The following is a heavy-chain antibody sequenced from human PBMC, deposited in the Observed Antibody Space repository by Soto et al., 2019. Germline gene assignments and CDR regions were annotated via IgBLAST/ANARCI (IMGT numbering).Heavy chain of an antibody. J-gene: IGHJ5*02. CDR2: ISSGGVYI. D-gene: IGHD1-26*01. Sequence: EVQIVESGGGLVQPGGSLRLSCNFTFSMYSMDWVRQAPGKGLEWVASISSGGVYIKYADSVKGRFTISRDNAKNSVSLQMNGLRVDDTALYFCTRDQGGSYDSWFDPWGQGTLVTVSS. V-gene: IGHV3-21*02. CDR3: TRDQGGSYDSWFDP. CDR1: TFSMYS.